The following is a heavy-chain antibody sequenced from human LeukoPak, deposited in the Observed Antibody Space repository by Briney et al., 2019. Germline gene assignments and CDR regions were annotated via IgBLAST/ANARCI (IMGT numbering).Heavy chain of an antibody. D-gene: IGHD3-10*01. CDR3: ARGRYYGFSGDS. CDR2: IYYSGAA. Sequence: SETLSLTCTVSGGSIGNDGYYWNWLRQHPGRGLERIAFIYYSGAASHNPSLKSRVTISVDTSTNQFSLKLTSVTAADTAVYFCARGRYYGFSGDSWGQGTLVTVSS. J-gene: IGHJ4*02. CDR1: GGSIGNDGYY. V-gene: IGHV4-31*03.